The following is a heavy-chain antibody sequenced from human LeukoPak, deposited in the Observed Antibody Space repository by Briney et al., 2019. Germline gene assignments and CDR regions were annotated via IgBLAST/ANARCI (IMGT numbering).Heavy chain of an antibody. J-gene: IGHJ4*02. Sequence: PGGSLRLSCAASGFTFSDYYMSWIRQAPGKGLEWVSYISSSGSTIYYADSVKGRFTISRDNAKNSLYLQMNSLRAEDTAVYYCARDSSSWCDDFDYWGQGTLVTVSS. D-gene: IGHD6-13*01. CDR1: GFTFSDYY. CDR3: ARDSSSWCDDFDY. CDR2: ISSSGSTI. V-gene: IGHV3-11*01.